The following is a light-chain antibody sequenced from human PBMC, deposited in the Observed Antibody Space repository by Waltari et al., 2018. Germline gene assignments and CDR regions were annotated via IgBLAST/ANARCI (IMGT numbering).Light chain of an antibody. V-gene: IGKV3-20*01. CDR3: QHYVRLPVT. Sequence: EIVLTQSPGTLSLSPGERVTLSCRASQSVSRALAWYQQKPGQAPRLLLYGASTRATGSPDRFSGSGSGTDFSLTISRLEPEDFAVYYCQHYVRLPVTFGQGTKVEIK. CDR1: QSVSRA. CDR2: GAS. J-gene: IGKJ1*01.